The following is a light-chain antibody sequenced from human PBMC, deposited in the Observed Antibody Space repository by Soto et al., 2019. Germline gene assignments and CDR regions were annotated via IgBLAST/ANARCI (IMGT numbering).Light chain of an antibody. Sequence: QSVLTQPPSVSGSPGQSVTISCTGTSTDFVSYNRVSWYQQPPGTAPKLIIYEASNRPSGVPDRFSGSKSGNTASLTISGLQAADEADYYCSLYTRENTYVFGTGTRSPS. J-gene: IGLJ1*01. CDR1: STDFVSYNR. V-gene: IGLV2-18*01. CDR2: EAS. CDR3: SLYTRENTYV.